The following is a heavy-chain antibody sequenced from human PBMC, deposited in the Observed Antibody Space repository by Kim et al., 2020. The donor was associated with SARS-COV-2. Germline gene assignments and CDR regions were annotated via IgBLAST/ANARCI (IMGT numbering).Heavy chain of an antibody. J-gene: IGHJ4*02. V-gene: IGHV3-30*04. Sequence: GGSLRLSCAASGFTFSSYAMHWVRQAPGKGLEWVAVISYDGSNKYYADSVKGRFTITRDNSKNTLYLQMNSLRAEDTAVYYCARDADIVATTPRGPYDYWGQGTLVTVSS. D-gene: IGHD5-12*01. CDR1: GFTFSSYA. CDR2: ISYDGSNK. CDR3: ARDADIVATTPRGPYDY.